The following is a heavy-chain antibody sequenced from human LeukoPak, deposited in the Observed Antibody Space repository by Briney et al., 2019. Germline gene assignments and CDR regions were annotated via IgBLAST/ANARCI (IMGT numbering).Heavy chain of an antibody. CDR1: GFTFSNYA. CDR2: VSGGGSST. D-gene: IGHD4-17*01. V-gene: IGHV3-23*01. CDR3: AKILYGDYVEYYYYGMDV. Sequence: GGSLRLSCVASGFTFSNYAMNWVRQAPGKGLEWVSGVSGGGSSTYYADSVKGRFTISRDNSKNMLYLQMNSLRAEDTAVYYCAKILYGDYVEYYYYGMDVWGQGTTVTVSS. J-gene: IGHJ6*02.